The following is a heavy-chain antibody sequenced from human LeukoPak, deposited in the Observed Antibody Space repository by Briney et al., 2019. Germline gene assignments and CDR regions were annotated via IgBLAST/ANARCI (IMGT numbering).Heavy chain of an antibody. CDR1: GYTFTSYG. V-gene: IGHV1-18*01. Sequence: ASVKVSCRASGYTFTSYGISWVRQAPGQGLEWMGWISAYNGNTNYAQKLQGRVTMTTDTSTSTAYMELRSLRSDDTAVYYCASISEGGSGSYPFDYWGQGTLVTVSS. CDR2: ISAYNGNT. J-gene: IGHJ4*02. CDR3: ASISEGGSGSYPFDY. D-gene: IGHD3-10*01.